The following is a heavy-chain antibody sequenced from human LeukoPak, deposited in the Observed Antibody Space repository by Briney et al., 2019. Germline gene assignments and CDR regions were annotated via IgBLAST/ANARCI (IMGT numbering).Heavy chain of an antibody. V-gene: IGHV3-30*03. CDR3: ASSGWYMFFDY. CDR1: GFTFSSYG. J-gene: IGHJ4*02. CDR2: ISYDGSNK. Sequence: GGSLRLSCAASGFTFSSYGMHWVRQAPGKGLEWVAVISYDGSNKYYADSVKGRFTISRDNSKNTLYLQMNSLRAEDTAVYYCASSGWYMFFDYWGQGTLVTVSS. D-gene: IGHD6-19*01.